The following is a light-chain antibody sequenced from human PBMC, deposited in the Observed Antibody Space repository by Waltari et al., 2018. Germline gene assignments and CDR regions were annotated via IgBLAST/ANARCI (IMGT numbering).Light chain of an antibody. CDR1: ASNIVANY. CDR3: GTWDRSLGAVV. V-gene: IGLV1-51*01. J-gene: IGLJ2*01. Sequence: QPVFQHPPSGCATSGLTHTNSRSGCASNIVANYISRYPQFPGTAPKLLIPDNDKRPSGIPDRFSGSKSGTSATLGITGLQTGDEADYYCGTWDRSLGAVVFGGGTKLTV. CDR2: DND.